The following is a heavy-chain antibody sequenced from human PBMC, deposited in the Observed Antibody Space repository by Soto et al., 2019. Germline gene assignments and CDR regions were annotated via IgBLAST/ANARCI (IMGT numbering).Heavy chain of an antibody. CDR2: ITDTGGDA. Sequence: EVQLLESGGDLIQPGGSLRLSCVASGITFGSRAMSWVRQAPGEGLEWVSTITDTGGDAKYADSVRGRFTISRDNSKKTLYLQMNSLKTEDTAVYYCTRHSYGIAVAWGQGTLVTVSS. D-gene: IGHD6-19*01. V-gene: IGHV3-23*01. J-gene: IGHJ4*02. CDR3: TRHSYGIAVA. CDR1: GITFGSRA.